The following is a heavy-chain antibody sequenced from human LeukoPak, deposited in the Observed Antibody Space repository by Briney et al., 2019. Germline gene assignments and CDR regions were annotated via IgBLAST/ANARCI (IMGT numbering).Heavy chain of an antibody. J-gene: IGHJ5*02. CDR2: PYYWFNWYN. CDR3: ARDRDRDNWFNP. V-gene: IGHV6-1*01. D-gene: IGHD1-14*01. Sequence: QTLSRTYAISGSSVSGDRAAWKWVRQSLSSVVEWLRRPYYWFNWYNDYAVSVKSRITIDPDTSKNQFSLQLNSVTPEDTAVYYCARDRDRDNWFNPWGQGTLVTVSS. CDR1: GSSVSGDRAA.